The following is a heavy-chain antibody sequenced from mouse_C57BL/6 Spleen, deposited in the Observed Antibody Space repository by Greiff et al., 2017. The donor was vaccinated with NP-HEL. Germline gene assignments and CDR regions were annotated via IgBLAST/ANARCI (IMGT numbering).Heavy chain of an antibody. Sequence: DVKLQESGPGLVKPSQSLSLTCSVTGYSITSGYYWNWIRQFPGNKLEWMGYISYDGSNNYNPSLKNRISITRDTSKNQFFLKLNSVTTEDTATYYWARTITTVNAMDYWGQGTSVTVSS. CDR3: ARTITTVNAMDY. V-gene: IGHV3-6*01. CDR2: ISYDGSN. CDR1: GYSITSGYY. D-gene: IGHD1-1*01. J-gene: IGHJ4*01.